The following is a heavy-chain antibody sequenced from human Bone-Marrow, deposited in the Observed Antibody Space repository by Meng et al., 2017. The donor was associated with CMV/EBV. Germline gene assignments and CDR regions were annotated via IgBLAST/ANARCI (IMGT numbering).Heavy chain of an antibody. CDR3: ARGMVGVPAAIYPTLDY. CDR1: GFTLSSYP. V-gene: IGHV3-30*04. D-gene: IGHD2-2*01. Sequence: GGSLRLSCAASGFTLSSYPMHWVRQAPGKGLEWVAFISFDGKDKFYAGSVKGRFTISRDNSKNRLYLQMNSLRAEDTAVYYCARGMVGVPAAIYPTLDYWGQGTLVTVSS. CDR2: ISFDGKDK. J-gene: IGHJ4*02.